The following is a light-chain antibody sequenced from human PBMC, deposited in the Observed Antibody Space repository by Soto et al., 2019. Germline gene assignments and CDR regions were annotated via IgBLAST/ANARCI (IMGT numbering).Light chain of an antibody. V-gene: IGKV1-39*01. CDR3: QHYNTYPWT. CDR1: QSISSF. J-gene: IGKJ1*01. Sequence: DIQMTQSPSSLSASVDDRVTLTRLASQSISSFLNWYHQRPGKAPTLLIYAASSLQSGVPSRFSGSGSGTEFTLTISSLQPGDFATYYCQHYNTYPWTFGQGTKVDI. CDR2: AAS.